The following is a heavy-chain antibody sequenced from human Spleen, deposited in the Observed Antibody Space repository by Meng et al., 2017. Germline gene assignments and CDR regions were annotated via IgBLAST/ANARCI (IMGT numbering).Heavy chain of an antibody. CDR2: IYYSGST. V-gene: IGHV4-31*01. CDR1: GGSISSGGYY. J-gene: IGHJ4*02. CDR3: ARARITMVRGVIILDYFDY. D-gene: IGHD3-10*01. Sequence: SETLSLTCTVTGGSISSGGYYWSWIRQHPGKGLEWIGYIYYSGSTYYNPSLKSLVTISVDTSKNQFSLKLSSVTAADTAVYYCARARITMVRGVIILDYFDYWGQGTLVTVSS.